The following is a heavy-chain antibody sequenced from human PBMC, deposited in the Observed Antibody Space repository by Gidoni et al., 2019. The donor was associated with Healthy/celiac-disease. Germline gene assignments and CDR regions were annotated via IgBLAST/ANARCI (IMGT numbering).Heavy chain of an antibody. V-gene: IGHV3-23*01. CDR3: AKPLPHITMIDLFDY. Sequence: EVQLLESGGGLVQPGGSLRLSCAASGFSFRSYAMSWVRQAQGKGLGWGSAISGSGGSTYYADAVKGRFTISRDNSKNTLYLQMNSLRAEDTAVYYCAKPLPHITMIDLFDYWGQGTLVTVSS. D-gene: IGHD3-22*01. J-gene: IGHJ4*02. CDR1: GFSFRSYA. CDR2: ISGSGGST.